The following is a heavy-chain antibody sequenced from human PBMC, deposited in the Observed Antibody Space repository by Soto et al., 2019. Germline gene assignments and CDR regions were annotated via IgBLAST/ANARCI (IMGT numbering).Heavy chain of an antibody. Sequence: EVHLVESGGGLVQPGGSLRLSCAASGFIFSDYGLTWVRQAPGKGLEWVSHINAPSTSTLYADSVRGRFTISRDNAKNSVYLQMSSLSDEDTAVYYCTRDPEGDLDVDYWGQGTLVTVSS. D-gene: IGHD2-21*02. CDR2: INAPSTST. J-gene: IGHJ4*02. CDR3: TRDPEGDLDVDY. V-gene: IGHV3-48*02. CDR1: GFIFSDYG.